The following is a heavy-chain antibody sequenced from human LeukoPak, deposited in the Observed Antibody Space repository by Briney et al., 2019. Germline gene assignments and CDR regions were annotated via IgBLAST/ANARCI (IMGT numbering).Heavy chain of an antibody. CDR3: ARVVTMVRGVRDWFDP. CDR1: GGTFSSYT. J-gene: IGHJ5*02. D-gene: IGHD3-10*01. V-gene: IGHV1-69*02. CDR2: IIPILGIA. Sequence: SVKVSCKASGGTFSSYTISWVRQAPGQGLEWMGRIIPILGIANYAQKFQGRVTITADKSTITAYMELSSLRSEDTAVYYCARVVTMVRGVRDWFDPWGQGTLVTVSS.